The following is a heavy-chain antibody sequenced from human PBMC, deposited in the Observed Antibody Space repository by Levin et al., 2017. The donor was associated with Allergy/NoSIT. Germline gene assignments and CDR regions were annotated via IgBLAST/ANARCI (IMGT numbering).Heavy chain of an antibody. CDR3: ARDHSSGYLFDY. V-gene: IGHV3-30-3*01. Sequence: GESLKISCAASGFTFSSYAMHWVRQAPGKGLEWVAVISYDGSNKYYADSVKGRFTISRDNSKNTLYLQMNSLRAEDTAVYYCARDHSSGYLFDYWGQGTLVTVSS. D-gene: IGHD3-22*01. CDR1: GFTFSSYA. J-gene: IGHJ4*02. CDR2: ISYDGSNK.